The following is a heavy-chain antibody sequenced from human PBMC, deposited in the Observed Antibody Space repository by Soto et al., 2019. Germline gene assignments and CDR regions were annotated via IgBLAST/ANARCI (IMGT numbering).Heavy chain of an antibody. D-gene: IGHD4-4*01. CDR2: ISAYNGNT. CDR3: ARWLQYTRNFDY. V-gene: IGHV1-18*01. J-gene: IGHJ4*02. CDR1: GYTFSNYG. Sequence: ASVKVSCKASGYTFSNYGISWVRQAPGQGLEWMGWISAYNGNTKYAQNLQGRVTMTTDTSTTTAYMELRSLRSDDTAVYYCARWLQYTRNFDYWGQGTLVTVSS.